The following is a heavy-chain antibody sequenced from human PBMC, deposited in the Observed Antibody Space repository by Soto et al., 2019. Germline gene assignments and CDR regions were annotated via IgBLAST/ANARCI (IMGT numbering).Heavy chain of an antibody. D-gene: IGHD1-7*01. Sequence: SETLSLTCTVSGGSITSSSHYWGWVRQPPGKGLEWIGRINHSGSTNYNSSLKSRVTISVDTSKNQFSLKLSSVTAADTAVYYCARKLELLQNSFDYWGQGTLVTVSS. CDR2: INHSGST. CDR1: GGSITSSSHY. V-gene: IGHV4-39*07. J-gene: IGHJ4*02. CDR3: ARKLELLQNSFDY.